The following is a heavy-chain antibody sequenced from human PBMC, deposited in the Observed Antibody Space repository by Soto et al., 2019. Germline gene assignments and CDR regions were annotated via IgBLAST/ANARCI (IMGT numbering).Heavy chain of an antibody. CDR2: INPNSGGT. J-gene: IGHJ6*02. Sequence: GASVKVSCKASGYTFTGYYMHWVRQAPGQGLEWMGWINPNSGGTNYAQKLQGRVTMTRDTSISTAYMELSRLRSDDTAVYYCARDHYCGGDCLGDGMDVWGQGTTVTVSS. D-gene: IGHD2-21*02. CDR1: GYTFTGYY. CDR3: ARDHYCGGDCLGDGMDV. V-gene: IGHV1-2*02.